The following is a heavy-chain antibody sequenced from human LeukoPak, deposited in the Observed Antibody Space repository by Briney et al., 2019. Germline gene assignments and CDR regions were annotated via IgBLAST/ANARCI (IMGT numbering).Heavy chain of an antibody. V-gene: IGHV4-59*01. CDR1: GGSISSYY. CDR3: ARGSGGTIPGSYYGMDV. CDR2: IYYSGST. J-gene: IGHJ6*02. Sequence: PSETLSLTCTVSGGSISSYYWSWIRQPPGKGLEWIGYIYYSGSTNYNPSLKSRDTISVDTSKNQFSLKLSSVTAADTAVYYCARGSGGTIPGSYYGMDVWGQGTTVTVSS. D-gene: IGHD1-14*01.